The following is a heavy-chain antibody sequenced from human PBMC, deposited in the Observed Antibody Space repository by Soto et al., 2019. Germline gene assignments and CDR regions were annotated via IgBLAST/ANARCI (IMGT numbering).Heavy chain of an antibody. Sequence: PSETLSLTCTVSGGSVSSGSYYWSWIRQPPGKGLEWIGYIYYSGSTNYNPSLKSRVTISVDTSKNQFSLKLSSVTAADTAVYYCARGRYFDWSNRVYYYYGMDVWGQGTTVTVSS. CDR1: GGSVSSGSYY. CDR2: IYYSGST. CDR3: ARGRYFDWSNRVYYYYGMDV. D-gene: IGHD3-9*01. J-gene: IGHJ6*02. V-gene: IGHV4-61*01.